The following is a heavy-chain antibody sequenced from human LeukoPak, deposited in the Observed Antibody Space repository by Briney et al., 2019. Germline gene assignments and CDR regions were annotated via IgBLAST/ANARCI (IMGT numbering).Heavy chain of an antibody. CDR1: GFTFSSYS. V-gene: IGHV3-21*01. J-gene: IGHJ3*02. CDR2: ISSSSSYM. CDR3: ARGPPDPNWGATFSAFDI. D-gene: IGHD7-27*01. Sequence: GGSLRLSCAASGFTFSSYSMNWVRQAPGKGLEWVSSISSSSSYMYYADSVKGRFTISRDNAKNSLYLQMNSLRAEDTAVYYCARGPPDPNWGATFSAFDIWGQGTMVTVSS.